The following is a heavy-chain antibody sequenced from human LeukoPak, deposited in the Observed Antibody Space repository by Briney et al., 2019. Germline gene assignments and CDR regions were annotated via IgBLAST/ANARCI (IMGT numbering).Heavy chain of an antibody. CDR2: IYYSGST. D-gene: IGHD3-10*01. V-gene: IGHV4-59*01. CDR3: ARGSVYYYGWSVNWFDP. CDR1: GGFLRNYY. J-gene: IGHJ5*02. Sequence: SETLSLTCTVSGGFLRNYYWSWIRQPPGKGLEWIGYIYYSGSTNFNSSLKSRVTISVDTSKNQFSLKLSSVTAADTAVYYCARGSVYYYGWSVNWFDPWGQGTLVTVSS.